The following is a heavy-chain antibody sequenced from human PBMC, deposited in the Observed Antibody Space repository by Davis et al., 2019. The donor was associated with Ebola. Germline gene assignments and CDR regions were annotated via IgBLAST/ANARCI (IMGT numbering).Heavy chain of an antibody. V-gene: IGHV3-74*01. J-gene: IGHJ4*02. D-gene: IGHD3-10*01. CDR3: ARGLGLWGV. CDR1: GFTFSSYW. CDR2: INSDGSST. Sequence: GESLKISCAASGFTFSSYWMHWVRQAPGKGLVWVSRINSDGSSTSYADSVKGRFTISRDNAKNTLYLQTNSLRAEDTAVYYCARGLGLWGVWGQGTLVTVSS.